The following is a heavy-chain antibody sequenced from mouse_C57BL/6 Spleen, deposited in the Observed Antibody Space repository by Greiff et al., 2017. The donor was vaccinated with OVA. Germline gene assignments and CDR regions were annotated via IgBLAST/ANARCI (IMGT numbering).Heavy chain of an antibody. CDR1: GYTFTSYW. Sequence: QVQLQQPGAELVRPGSSVKLSCKASGYTFTSYWMHWVKQRPIQGLEWIGNIDPSDSETHYNQKFKDKATLTVDKSSSTAYMQLSSLTSEDSAVYYCARQFYYGSSYYFDYRGQGTTLTVSS. J-gene: IGHJ2*01. D-gene: IGHD1-1*01. CDR3: ARQFYYGSSYYFDY. V-gene: IGHV1-52*01. CDR2: IDPSDSET.